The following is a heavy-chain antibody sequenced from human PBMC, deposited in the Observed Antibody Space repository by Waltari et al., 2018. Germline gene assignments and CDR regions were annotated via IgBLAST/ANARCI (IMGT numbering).Heavy chain of an antibody. V-gene: IGHV3-21*01. J-gene: IGHJ4*02. CDR3: ARWRWHQSELDS. CDR1: GFTLTSYS. CDR2: IDTSGTSK. Sequence: EVQLVESGGGLVQPGGSLRLACAASGFTLTSYSMNWVRQAPGKGLEWVSAIDTSGTSKDYADSGKGRFTVSRDNAKNSMYLEMDSLRAEDTAVYYCARWRWHQSELDSWGQGTLVTVSS. D-gene: IGHD1-26*01.